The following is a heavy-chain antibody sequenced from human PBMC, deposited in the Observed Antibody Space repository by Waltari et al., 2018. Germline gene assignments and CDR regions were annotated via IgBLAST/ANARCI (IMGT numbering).Heavy chain of an antibody. CDR2: ISWDGGSR. CDR3: VKEAAFCGYINCFFEY. D-gene: IGHD2-21*01. CDR1: GFNFRDYK. J-gene: IGHJ4*02. V-gene: IGHV3-43*01. Sequence: EVQLVESGGVGVQPGGSLRLSCAASGFNFRDYKMHWVRQAPGKGLEWVSLISWDGGSRYYADAVKGRFAISRDNTKKSLYLQMNSLRSEDTAFYYCVKEAAFCGYINCFFEYWGQGTPVTVSA.